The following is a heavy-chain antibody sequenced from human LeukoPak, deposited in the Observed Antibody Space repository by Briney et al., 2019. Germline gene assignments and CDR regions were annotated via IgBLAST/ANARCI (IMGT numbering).Heavy chain of an antibody. CDR2: VIPVFGVP. J-gene: IGHJ4*02. V-gene: IGHV1-69*01. CDR1: GGTFSSFI. Sequence: GASVKVSCKSSGGTFSSFIINWVRQAPGQGLEWMGGVIPVFGVPNYAQRFQGRVTITADESTSTVYLYLTSLRSEDTAVYSCTRGSAGIAPATTKNFFDFWGQGTLVTVSS. D-gene: IGHD1-26*01. CDR3: TRGSAGIAPATTKNFFDF.